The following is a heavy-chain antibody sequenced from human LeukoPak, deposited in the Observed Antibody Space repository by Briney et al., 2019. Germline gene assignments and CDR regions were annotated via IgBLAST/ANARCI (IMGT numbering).Heavy chain of an antibody. Sequence: ASVRVSCKASGYTFTSYDINWVRQATGQGLEWMGWMNPNSGNTGYAQKFQGRVTMTRNTSISTAYMELSSLRSEDTAVYYCARVPDSSGYYYESDYWGQGTLVTVSS. J-gene: IGHJ4*02. D-gene: IGHD3-22*01. V-gene: IGHV1-8*01. CDR1: GYTFTSYD. CDR3: ARVPDSSGYYYESDY. CDR2: MNPNSGNT.